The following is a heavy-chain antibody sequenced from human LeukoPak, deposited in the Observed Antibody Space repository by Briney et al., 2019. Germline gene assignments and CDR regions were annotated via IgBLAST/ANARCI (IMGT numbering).Heavy chain of an antibody. CDR3: ARRANFNGRAPPVDS. D-gene: IGHD2-8*01. V-gene: IGHV5-51*01. CDR2: IYPVDSDT. CDR1: GYRFTTHW. J-gene: IGHJ4*02. Sequence: GESLKISCKVSGYRFTTHWIGGVRQKPGKGLEWMGLIYPVDSDTKFRPSFQGQVTISADRSTSTAYLQWNTLEASDTDMYYCARRANFNGRAPPVDSWRQGT.